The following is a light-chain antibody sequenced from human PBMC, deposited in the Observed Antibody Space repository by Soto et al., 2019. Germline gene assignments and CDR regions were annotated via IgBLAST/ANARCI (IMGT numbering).Light chain of an antibody. CDR2: EVS. J-gene: IGLJ2*01. Sequence: QSVLTQPASVSGSPGQSITISCTGTSSDVGGHNYVSWYQQHPGKVPKLMISEVSNRPSGVSNRFSGSKSGNTASLTISGLQAEDEADYYCSSYTTTNSVVFGGGTKLTVL. V-gene: IGLV2-14*01. CDR1: SSDVGGHNY. CDR3: SSYTTTNSVV.